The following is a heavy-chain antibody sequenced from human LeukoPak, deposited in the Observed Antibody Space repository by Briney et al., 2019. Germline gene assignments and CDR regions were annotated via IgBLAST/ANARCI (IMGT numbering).Heavy chain of an antibody. CDR1: GGSISSYY. V-gene: IGHV4-59*12. J-gene: IGHJ6*03. Sequence: SETLSLTCTVSGGSISSYYWSWIRQPPGKGLEWIGYIYYSGSTNYNPSLKSRVTISVDTSKNQFSLKLSSVTAADTAVYYCARDLMGFWSGCSPYYYYYYMDVWGKGTTVTVSS. CDR3: ARDLMGFWSGCSPYYYYYYMDV. CDR2: IYYSGST. D-gene: IGHD3-3*01.